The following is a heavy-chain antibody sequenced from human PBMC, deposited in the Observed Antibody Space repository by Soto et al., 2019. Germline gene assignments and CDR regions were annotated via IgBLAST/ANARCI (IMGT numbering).Heavy chain of an antibody. CDR3: ARWYYYGSGSQDSYYYYGMDV. D-gene: IGHD3-10*01. CDR2: IIPIFGTA. V-gene: IGHV1-69*01. Sequence: QVQLVQSGAEVKKPGSSVKVSCKASGGTFSSYAISWVRQAPGQGLDWMGGIIPIFGTANYAQKFQGRVTITSDESTSTAYMELSSLRSEDTAVYYCARWYYYGSGSQDSYYYYGMDVWGQGTTVTVAS. CDR1: GGTFSSYA. J-gene: IGHJ6*02.